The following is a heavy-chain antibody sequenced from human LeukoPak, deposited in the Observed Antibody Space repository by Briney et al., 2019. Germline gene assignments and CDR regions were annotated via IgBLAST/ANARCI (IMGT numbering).Heavy chain of an antibody. CDR3: ARVRLAYYYDSSDD. V-gene: IGHV3-53*01. J-gene: IGHJ4*02. D-gene: IGHD3-22*01. Sequence: GGSLRLSCAASGFTFSNYWMHWVRQAPGKGLEWVSVIYSGGSTYYADSVKGRFTISRDNSKNTLYLQMNSLRAEDTAVYYCARVRLAYYYDSSDDWGQGTLVTVSS. CDR1: GFTFSNYW. CDR2: IYSGGST.